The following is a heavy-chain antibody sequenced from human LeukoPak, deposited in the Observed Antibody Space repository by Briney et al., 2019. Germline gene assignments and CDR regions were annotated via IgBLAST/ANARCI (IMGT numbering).Heavy chain of an antibody. V-gene: IGHV3-23*01. CDR2: ISGSGGST. CDR1: GFTFSSYA. D-gene: IGHD6-13*01. Sequence: PGGSLRLTCAASGFTFSSYAMSWVRQAPGKGLEWVSAISGSGGSTYYADSVKGRFTISRDNSKNTLYLQMNSLRAEDTAVYYCARLLIAAAGTVPVEEVLWGQGTLVTVSS. CDR3: ARLLIAAAGTVPVEEVL. J-gene: IGHJ4*02.